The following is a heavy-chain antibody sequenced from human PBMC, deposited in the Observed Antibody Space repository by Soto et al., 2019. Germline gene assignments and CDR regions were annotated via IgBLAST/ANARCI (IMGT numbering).Heavy chain of an antibody. V-gene: IGHV3-33*01. CDR3: ARRLPYRHYIDY. D-gene: IGHD2-15*01. CDR1: GFTFSSSG. Sequence: GGSLRLSCAASGFTFSSSGMHWARQAPGKGLEWVAVIWYDGSNKYYADSVKGRFTISRDNSKNSLYLQMNSLRAEDTAVYYCARRLPYRHYIDYWGQGTLVTVSS. CDR2: IWYDGSNK. J-gene: IGHJ4*02.